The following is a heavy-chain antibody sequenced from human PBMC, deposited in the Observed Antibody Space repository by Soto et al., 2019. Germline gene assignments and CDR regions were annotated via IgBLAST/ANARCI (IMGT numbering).Heavy chain of an antibody. J-gene: IGHJ6*02. CDR1: TFTFSSYA. CDR3: AEGKGFHGSDSGGMDV. Sequence: EVQLLESGGGLVQPGGSLRLSCAASTFTFSSYAMNWVRQAPGKGLEWVSGISYTGGTTYFADSVKGRFTISRDNSKNPLDLQNNSPEGGDTGVNFFAEGKGFHGSDSGGMDVWGQGTKVTVSS. V-gene: IGHV3-23*01. D-gene: IGHD3-10*01. CDR2: ISYTGGTT.